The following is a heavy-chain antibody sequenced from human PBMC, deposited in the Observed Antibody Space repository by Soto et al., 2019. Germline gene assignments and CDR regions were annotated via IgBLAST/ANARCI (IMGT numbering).Heavy chain of an antibody. D-gene: IGHD5-12*01. CDR1: GGSINSEY. V-gene: IGHV4-59*08. CDR2: IYYSGST. Sequence: SETLSLTCTVSGGSINSEYWSWIRQPPGKGLEWIGYIYYSGSTNYNPSLKSRVTISVDTSKNQFSLKLTSVPAADTAVYYCARSDSGYYYWGQGTLVTVSS. CDR3: ARSDSGYYY. J-gene: IGHJ4*02.